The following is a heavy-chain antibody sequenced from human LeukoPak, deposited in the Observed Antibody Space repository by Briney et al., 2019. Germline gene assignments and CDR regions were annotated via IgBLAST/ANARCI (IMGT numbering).Heavy chain of an antibody. J-gene: IGHJ4*02. CDR3: AKDIDCTTYGYYFDY. Sequence: PRRSLSPSCTLSGFTSTSYAMSWVRQPPERGMEWVSGTSASGTFTNYADTVKGRFTISRDNSRNTLYLQMNSLRADDTVVYYCAKDIDCTTYGYYFDYWGQGTLVTVSS. D-gene: IGHD2-21*02. CDR2: TSASGTFT. V-gene: IGHV3-23*01. CDR1: GFTSTSYA.